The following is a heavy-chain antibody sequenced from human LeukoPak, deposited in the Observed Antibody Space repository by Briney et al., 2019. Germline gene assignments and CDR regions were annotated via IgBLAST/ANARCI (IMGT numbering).Heavy chain of an antibody. CDR2: IYHSGST. CDR3: ARLESSSWYFDY. CDR1: GGSTSSGGYS. Sequence: PSETLSLTCAVSGGSTSSGGYSWSWIRQPPGKGLEWIGYIYHSGSTYYNPSLKSRVTISVDTSKNQFSLKLSSVTAADTAVYYCARLESSSWYFDYWGQGTLVTVSS. J-gene: IGHJ4*02. D-gene: IGHD6-13*01. V-gene: IGHV4-30-2*01.